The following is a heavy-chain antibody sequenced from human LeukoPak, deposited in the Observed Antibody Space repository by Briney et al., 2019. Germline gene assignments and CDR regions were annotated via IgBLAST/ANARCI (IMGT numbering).Heavy chain of an antibody. D-gene: IGHD4-17*01. J-gene: IGHJ6*02. CDR1: GFTFSGST. V-gene: IGHV3-73*01. Sequence: GGSLKLSCAASGFTFSGSTMHWVRQASGKGLEWVGRIRSKANDYATAYAASVKGRFTISRDDSKNTAYLQMSSLKNEDTAVYYCTSPIRNGDYDYYYGLELWGQGTTVTVSS. CDR3: TSPIRNGDYDYYYGLEL. CDR2: IRSKANDYAT.